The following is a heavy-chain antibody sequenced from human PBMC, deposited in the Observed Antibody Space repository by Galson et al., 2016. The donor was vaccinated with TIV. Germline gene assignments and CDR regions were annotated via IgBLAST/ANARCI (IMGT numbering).Heavy chain of an antibody. D-gene: IGHD6-25*01. CDR2: IGSRSSDK. CDR1: GFTFGPFK. J-gene: IGHJ4*02. CDR3: ARVMYSSGWGYFDS. V-gene: IGHV3-21*06. Sequence: SLRLSCAASGFTFGPFKMGWVRQVPGKGLVWVSSIGSRSSDKFYGDSVKGRFTISRDNTKNSLFLQMNSLRVDDTAVYYCARVMYSSGWGYFDSWGQGTPVTVSS.